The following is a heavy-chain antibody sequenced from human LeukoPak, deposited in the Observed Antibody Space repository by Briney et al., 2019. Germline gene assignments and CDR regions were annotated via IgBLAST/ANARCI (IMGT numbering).Heavy chain of an antibody. Sequence: GGSLRLSCAASGFTFSSYGMYWVRQAPGKVLEWVALISYDGSNKYYADSVKGRFTISRDNSKNTVYLQMNSPRAEDTAVYYCARVGGDILSGHRTGYYYAMDVWGQGTTVTVSS. D-gene: IGHD3-9*01. CDR1: GFTFSSYG. V-gene: IGHV3-30*03. CDR3: ARVGGDILSGHRTGYYYAMDV. J-gene: IGHJ6*02. CDR2: ISYDGSNK.